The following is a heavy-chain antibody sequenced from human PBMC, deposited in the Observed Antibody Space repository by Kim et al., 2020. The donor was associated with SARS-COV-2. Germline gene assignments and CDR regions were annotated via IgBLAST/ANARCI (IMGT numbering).Heavy chain of an antibody. CDR1: GGSFSGYY. Sequence: SETLSLTCAVYGGSFSGYYWSWIRQPPGKGLEWIGEINHSGSTNYNPSLKSRVTISVDTSKNQFSLKLSSVTAADTAVYYCAGFYGSSWPNYYYGMDVWGQGTTVTVSS. CDR2: INHSGST. V-gene: IGHV4-34*01. CDR3: AGFYGSSWPNYYYGMDV. J-gene: IGHJ6*02. D-gene: IGHD6-13*01.